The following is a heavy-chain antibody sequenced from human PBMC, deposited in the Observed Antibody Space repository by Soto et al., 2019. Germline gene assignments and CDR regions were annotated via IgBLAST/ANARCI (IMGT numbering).Heavy chain of an antibody. CDR3: TREPVVGATRGSCDY. Sequence: QVQLQESGPGLVKPSETLSLTCTVSGGSISSYYWSWIRQPPGKGLEWIGYIYYSGSTNYNPSLKSRVSISVDTSKNQFSLKLSSLTAADTAVYYCTREPVVGATRGSCDYWGQGTLVTVSS. CDR2: IYYSGST. D-gene: IGHD1-26*01. V-gene: IGHV4-59*01. J-gene: IGHJ4*02. CDR1: GGSISSYY.